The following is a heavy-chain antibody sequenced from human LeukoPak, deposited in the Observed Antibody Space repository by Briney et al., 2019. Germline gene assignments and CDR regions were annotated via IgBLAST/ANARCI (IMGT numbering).Heavy chain of an antibody. D-gene: IGHD6-13*01. J-gene: IGHJ5*02. CDR2: IRYDGSNK. CDR1: GFTFSSYG. Sequence: QTGGSLRLSCAASGFTFSSYGMHWVRQAPGKGLEWVAFIRYDGSNKYYADSVKGRFTISRDNSKNTLYLQMNSLRAEDTAVYYCARDFRRDISSSWYPTNWFGPWGQGTLVTVSS. CDR3: ARDFRRDISSSWYPTNWFGP. V-gene: IGHV3-30*02.